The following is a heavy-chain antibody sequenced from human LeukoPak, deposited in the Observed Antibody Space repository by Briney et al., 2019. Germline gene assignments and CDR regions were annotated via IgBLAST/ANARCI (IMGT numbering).Heavy chain of an antibody. V-gene: IGHV3-64*02. J-gene: IGHJ4*02. CDR1: GFTFSTYG. CDR3: ARDGLGAAFSYDS. CDR2: ISGDGGST. Sequence: GGSLRLSCAASGFTFSTYGMHWVRQAPGKRLEYVSAISGDGGSTYYADSVKGRFTISRYNSKNTLYLQMGSLRPEDMAVYYCARDGLGAAFSYDSWGQGTLVTVSS. D-gene: IGHD2-15*01.